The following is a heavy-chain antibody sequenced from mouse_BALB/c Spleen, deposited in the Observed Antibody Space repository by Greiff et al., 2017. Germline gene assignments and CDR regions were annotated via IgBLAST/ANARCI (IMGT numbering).Heavy chain of an antibody. D-gene: IGHD2-1*01. CDR2: ISSGGST. V-gene: IGHV5-6-5*01. J-gene: IGHJ4*01. CDR3: ARDGGNYYAMDY. CDR1: GFTFSSYA. Sequence: EVQVVESGGGLVKPGGSLKLSCAASGFTFSSYAMSWVRQTPEKRLEWVASISSGGSTYYPDSVKGRFTISRDNARNILYLQMSSLRSEDTAMYYCARDGGNYYAMDYWGQGTSVTVSS.